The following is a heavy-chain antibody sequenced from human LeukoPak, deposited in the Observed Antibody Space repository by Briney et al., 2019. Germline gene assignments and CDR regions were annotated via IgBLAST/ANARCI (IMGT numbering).Heavy chain of an antibody. CDR1: GFTFSSYW. J-gene: IGHJ4*02. Sequence: GGSLRLSCVASGFTFSSYWMHWVRQVPGKGLVWVSHITSDGSSTNDADSVKGRFTISRDNTKNTLYLQMNSLRAEDTAVYYCARDRGGSYDCWGQGTLVTVSS. V-gene: IGHV3-74*01. CDR3: ARDRGGSYDC. CDR2: ITSDGSST. D-gene: IGHD1-26*01.